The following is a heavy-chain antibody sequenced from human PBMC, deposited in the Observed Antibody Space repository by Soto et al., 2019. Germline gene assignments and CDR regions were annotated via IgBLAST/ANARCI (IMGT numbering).Heavy chain of an antibody. CDR1: GGSVNGYY. CDR3: ATRITVFGLLMPPFDT. CDR2: INHTGGT. Sequence: SETLSLTCAVYGGSVNGYYWNWIRQPPGKGLEWIGEINHTGGTHYNPSLKSRVTMSVDTSKNQFSLRLSSVTPADTAIYYCATRITVFGLLMPPFDTWGQGTEGTVSS. V-gene: IGHV4-34*01. D-gene: IGHD3-3*01. J-gene: IGHJ5*02.